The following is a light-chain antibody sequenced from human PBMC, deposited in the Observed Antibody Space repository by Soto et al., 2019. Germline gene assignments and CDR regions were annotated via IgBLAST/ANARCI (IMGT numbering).Light chain of an antibody. Sequence: QSVLTQPPSVSGAPGQRVTISCTGSSSNIGAGYDVHWYRQLPGTAPKLLIHGDTTRPSGVPDRFSGSKSGTSASLAITGLQAEDEADYYCQSFDSSLSGSVFGGGTKLTVL. J-gene: IGLJ3*02. CDR2: GDT. CDR3: QSFDSSLSGSV. CDR1: SSNIGAGYD. V-gene: IGLV1-40*01.